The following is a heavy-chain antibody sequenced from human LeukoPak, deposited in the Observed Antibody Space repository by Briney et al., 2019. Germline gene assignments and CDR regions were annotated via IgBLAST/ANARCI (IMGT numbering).Heavy chain of an antibody. CDR1: GGSFSGYY. D-gene: IGHD6-13*01. V-gene: IGHV4-34*01. Sequence: PSETLSLTCAVYGGSFSGYYWSWIRQPPGKGLEWIGEINHSGSTNYNPSLKSRVTISVDTSKNQFSLKLSSVTAADTAVYYCARDPIAAVRFDYWGQGTLVTVSS. CDR2: INHSGST. CDR3: ARDPIAAVRFDY. J-gene: IGHJ4*02.